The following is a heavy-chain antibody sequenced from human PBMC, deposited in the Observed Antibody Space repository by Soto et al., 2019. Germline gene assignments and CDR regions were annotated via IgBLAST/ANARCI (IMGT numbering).Heavy chain of an antibody. CDR2: ISSSSSYT. CDR3: ARDLETYYYDSSGYYDAFDI. Sequence: QVQLVESGGGLVKPGGSLRLSCAASGFTFSDYYMSWIRQAPGKGLEWVSYISSSSSYTNYADSVKGRFTISRDNAKNSLYLQMNSLRAEDTVVYYCARDLETYYYDSSGYYDAFDIWGQGTMVTVSS. V-gene: IGHV3-11*06. D-gene: IGHD3-22*01. J-gene: IGHJ3*02. CDR1: GFTFSDYY.